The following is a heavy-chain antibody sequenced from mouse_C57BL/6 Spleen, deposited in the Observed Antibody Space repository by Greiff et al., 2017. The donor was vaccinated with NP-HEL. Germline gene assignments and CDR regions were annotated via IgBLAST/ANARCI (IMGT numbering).Heavy chain of an antibody. D-gene: IGHD1-1*01. CDR2: IDPEDGDT. CDR1: GFNIKDYY. Sequence: VHVKQSGAELVRPGASVKLSCTASGFNIKDYYMHWVKQRPEQGLEWIGRIDPEDGDTEYAPKFQGKATMTADTSSNTAYLQLSSLTSEDTAVYYCTEDYYGSSYGFFAYWGQGTLVTVSA. J-gene: IGHJ3*01. CDR3: TEDYYGSSYGFFAY. V-gene: IGHV14-1*01.